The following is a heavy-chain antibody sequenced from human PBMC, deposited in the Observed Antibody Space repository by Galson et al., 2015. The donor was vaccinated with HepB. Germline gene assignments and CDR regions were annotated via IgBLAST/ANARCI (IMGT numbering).Heavy chain of an antibody. D-gene: IGHD3-10*01. CDR3: ARVGGSGRKNWYFDL. V-gene: IGHV3-48*01. CDR1: GFTFSTYS. Sequence: SLRLSCAASGFTFSTYSMNWVRQAPGKGLEWVSHISSGGSTIYHADSVKGRFTISRDNARNSLYLQMNSLRAEDTAVYYCARVGGSGRKNWYFDLWGRGTLVTVSS. J-gene: IGHJ2*01. CDR2: ISSGGSTI.